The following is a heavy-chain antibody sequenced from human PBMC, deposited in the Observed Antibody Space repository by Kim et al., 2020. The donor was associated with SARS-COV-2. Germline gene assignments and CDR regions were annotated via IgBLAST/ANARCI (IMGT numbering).Heavy chain of an antibody. CDR2: IYYSGST. V-gene: IGHV4-39*01. CDR1: GGSISSIIYY. J-gene: IGHJ4*02. D-gene: IGHD6-13*01. Sequence: SETLSLTCTVSGGSISSIIYYWGWIRQPPGKGLEWIGSIYYSGSTYYNPSLKSRVTISVDTSKNQFSLKLSSVTAADTAVYYCARRPSSFRATEYYFDYWGQGTRVTVSS. CDR3: ARRPSSFRATEYYFDY.